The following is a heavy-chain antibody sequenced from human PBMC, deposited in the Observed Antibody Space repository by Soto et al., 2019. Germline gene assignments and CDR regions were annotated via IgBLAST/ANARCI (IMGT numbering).Heavy chain of an antibody. Sequence: ESLNISCKGSGYSFTSYWIGWVRQMPGKGLEWMGIIYPGDSDTRYSPSSQGQVAISVDKSKNQFSLKLSSVTAADTAVYYCASVLRDYYYYTMDVWGKRTTVTVSS. CDR3: ASVLRDYYYYTMDV. CDR1: GYSFTSYW. D-gene: IGHD6-6*01. J-gene: IGHJ6*03. CDR2: IYPGDSDT. V-gene: IGHV5-51*01.